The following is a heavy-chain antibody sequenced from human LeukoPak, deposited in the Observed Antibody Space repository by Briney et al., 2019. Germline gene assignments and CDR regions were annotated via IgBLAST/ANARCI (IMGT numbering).Heavy chain of an antibody. D-gene: IGHD6-6*01. CDR2: IYHSGST. J-gene: IGHJ3*02. Sequence: SETLSLTCAVSGGSISSGGYSWSWIRQPPGKGLEWIGYIYHSGSTYYNPSLKSRVTISVDRSKNQFSLKLSSVTAADTAVYYCARTSIAARRANAFDIWSQGTMVTVSS. V-gene: IGHV4-30-2*01. CDR1: GGSISSGGYS. CDR3: ARTSIAARRANAFDI.